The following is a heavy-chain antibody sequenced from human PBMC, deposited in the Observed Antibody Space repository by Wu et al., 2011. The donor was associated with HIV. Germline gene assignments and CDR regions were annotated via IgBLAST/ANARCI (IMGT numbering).Heavy chain of an antibody. D-gene: IGHD3-10*01. CDR3: ARDSAWDSGSASYFDY. J-gene: IGHJ4*02. V-gene: IGHV1-2*02. Sequence: QVQLVQSGPEVKKPGASVKVSCKASAYTFTGHFMHWVRQAPGQGLEWLGFIKPSSGETYYAQKFQGRVTVTRDTSITTAYMELRGLRSDDTAIYYCARDSAWDSGSASYFDYWGQGTLVTVSS. CDR1: AYTFTGHF. CDR2: IKPSSGET.